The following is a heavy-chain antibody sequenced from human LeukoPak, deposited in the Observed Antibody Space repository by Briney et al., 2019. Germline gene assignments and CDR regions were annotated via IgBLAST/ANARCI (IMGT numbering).Heavy chain of an antibody. J-gene: IGHJ4*02. D-gene: IGHD3-10*01. CDR2: ISYDGSNK. CDR3: ARGIWFGDH. Sequence: PGGSLRLSCAASGFTFSSYAMHWVRQAPGKGLEWVAVISYDGSNKYYADSVKGRFTISRDNSKNTLYLQMNSLRAEDTAVYYCARGIWFGDHWSQGTLVTVSS. V-gene: IGHV3-30*04. CDR1: GFTFSSYA.